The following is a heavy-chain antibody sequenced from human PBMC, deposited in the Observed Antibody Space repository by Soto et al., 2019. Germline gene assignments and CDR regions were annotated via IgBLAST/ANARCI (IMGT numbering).Heavy chain of an antibody. J-gene: IGHJ6*02. V-gene: IGHV3-30-3*01. Sequence: PGGSLRLSCAAYGFTFGSYAMHWVRQAPGKGLEWVAVISYDGSNKYYADSVKGRFTISRDNSKNTLYLQMNSLRAEDTAVYYCARVLSGSYYYYYGMDVWGQGTTVTVSS. D-gene: IGHD1-26*01. CDR3: ARVLSGSYYYYYGMDV. CDR2: ISYDGSNK. CDR1: GFTFGSYA.